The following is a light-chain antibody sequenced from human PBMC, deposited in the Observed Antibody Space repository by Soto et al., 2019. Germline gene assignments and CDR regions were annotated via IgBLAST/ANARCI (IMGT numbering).Light chain of an antibody. J-gene: IGKJ1*01. V-gene: IGKV3-15*01. CDR3: QQYYGYSRT. Sequence: EMVMTQSPATLSVSPGETATLSCMASQSVSNNVAWYQQKPGQAPRLLILGASTRATGIPARFSGSGSATEFTLTISSLQPDDFATYYCQQYYGYSRTFGQGTKVDIK. CDR1: QSVSNN. CDR2: GAS.